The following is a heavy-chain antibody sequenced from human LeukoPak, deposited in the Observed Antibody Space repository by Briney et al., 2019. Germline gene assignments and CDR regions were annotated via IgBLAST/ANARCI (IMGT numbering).Heavy chain of an antibody. J-gene: IGHJ5*02. D-gene: IGHD2-15*01. Sequence: GGSLRLSCAASGFTFSSYAMSWVRQAPGKGLEWVSAISGSGGSTYYAGSVKGRFTISRDNSKNTLYLQMNSLRAEDTAVYYCGKGPVWKGGGLGKWFEPRGQGTLVTVSS. CDR3: GKGPVWKGGGLGKWFEP. V-gene: IGHV3-23*01. CDR1: GFTFSSYA. CDR2: ISGSGGST.